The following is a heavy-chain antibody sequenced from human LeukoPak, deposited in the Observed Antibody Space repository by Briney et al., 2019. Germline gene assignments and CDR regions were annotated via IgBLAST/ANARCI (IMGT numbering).Heavy chain of an antibody. V-gene: IGHV3-21*01. J-gene: IGHJ3*02. CDR1: GFTLSSYS. CDR2: ISSSSSYI. Sequence: GGSLRLSCAASGFTLSSYSMNWVRQAPGKGLEWVSSISSSSSYIYYADSVKGRFTISRDNAKNSLYLQMNSLRAEDTAVYYCASSGWYDGAFDIWGQGTMVTVSS. CDR3: ASSGWYDGAFDI. D-gene: IGHD6-19*01.